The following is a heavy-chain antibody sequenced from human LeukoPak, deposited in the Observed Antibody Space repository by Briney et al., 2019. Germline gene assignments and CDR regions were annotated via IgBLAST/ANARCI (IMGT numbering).Heavy chain of an antibody. Sequence: SETLSLTCTVSGGSISSYYWSWIRQPPGKGLEWIGYIYYSGSTNYNPSLQSRVTMSVDTSKNQFSLKLNSMTAADTAVYYCARGFSYGSNGRGFDYWGQGTLVTVSS. CDR3: ARGFSYGSNGRGFDY. J-gene: IGHJ4*02. CDR1: GGSISSYY. D-gene: IGHD4-17*01. CDR2: IYYSGST. V-gene: IGHV4-59*12.